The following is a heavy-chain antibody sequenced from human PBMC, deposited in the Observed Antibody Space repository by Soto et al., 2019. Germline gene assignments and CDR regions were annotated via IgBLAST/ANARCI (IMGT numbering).Heavy chain of an antibody. J-gene: IGHJ4*02. Sequence: QVQVVESGGGVVQPGRSLRLSCAASGFTFSDYAINWVRQAPGKGLEWVAVISYDGTYKYYADSVKGRFTTSRDNSKNSLYLQMNSLITEDTAVYKCERGGRRDSTGLGGGAPDYGGLGTLVTVSS. D-gene: IGHD3-16*01. V-gene: IGHV3-30-3*01. CDR1: GFTFSDYA. CDR2: ISYDGTYK. CDR3: ERGGRRDSTGLGGGAPDY.